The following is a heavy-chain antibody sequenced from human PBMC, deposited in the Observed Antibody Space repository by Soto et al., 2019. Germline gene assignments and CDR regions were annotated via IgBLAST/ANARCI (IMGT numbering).Heavy chain of an antibody. V-gene: IGHV1-69*02. J-gene: IGHJ4*02. CDR1: GGTFSSYT. CDR3: ARGYSGYDSIPFDY. D-gene: IGHD5-12*01. CDR2: IIPILGIA. Sequence: SVKVSCKASGGTFSSYTISWVRQAPGQGLEWMGRIIPILGIANYAQKFQGRVTITADKSTSTAYMELSSLRSEDTAVYYCARGYSGYDSIPFDYWGQGTLVTVSS.